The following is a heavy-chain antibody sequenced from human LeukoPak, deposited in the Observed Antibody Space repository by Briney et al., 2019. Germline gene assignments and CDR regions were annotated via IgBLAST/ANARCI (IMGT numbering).Heavy chain of an antibody. CDR3: ARDETLYSSTLDY. V-gene: IGHV3-48*03. CDR1: GSTFSSYE. CDR2: ISSSGSTI. J-gene: IGHJ4*02. D-gene: IGHD6-13*01. Sequence: GGSLRLSCAASGSTFSSYEMNWVRQAPGKGLEWVSYISSSGSTIYYADSVKGRFTISRDNAKNSLYLQMNSLRAEDTAVYYCARDETLYSSTLDYWGQGTLVTVSS.